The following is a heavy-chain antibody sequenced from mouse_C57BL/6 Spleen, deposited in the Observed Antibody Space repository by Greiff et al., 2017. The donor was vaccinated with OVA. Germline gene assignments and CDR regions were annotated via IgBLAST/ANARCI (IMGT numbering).Heavy chain of an antibody. J-gene: IGHJ2*01. Sequence: VKRQESGPELVKPGASVKLSCKASGYTFTSYDINWVKQRPGQGLEWIGWIYPRDGSTKYNEKFKGKATLTVDTSSSTAYMELHSLTSEDSAVYFCARGDSSGSHYFDYWGQGTTLTVSS. CDR3: ARGDSSGSHYFDY. D-gene: IGHD3-2*02. V-gene: IGHV1-85*01. CDR2: IYPRDGST. CDR1: GYTFTSYD.